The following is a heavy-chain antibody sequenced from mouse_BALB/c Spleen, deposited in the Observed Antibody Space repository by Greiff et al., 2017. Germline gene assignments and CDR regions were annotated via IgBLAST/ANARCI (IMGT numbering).Heavy chain of an antibody. Sequence: EVKLVESGGGLVQPGGSRKLSCAASGFTFSSFGMHWVRQAPEKGLEWVAYISSGSSTIYYADTVKGRFTISRDNPKNTLFLQMTSLRSEDTAMYYCARLGYRYDGAYWGQGTLVTVSA. CDR3: ARLGYRYDGAY. J-gene: IGHJ3*01. CDR2: ISSGSSTI. V-gene: IGHV5-17*02. D-gene: IGHD2-14*01. CDR1: GFTFSSFG.